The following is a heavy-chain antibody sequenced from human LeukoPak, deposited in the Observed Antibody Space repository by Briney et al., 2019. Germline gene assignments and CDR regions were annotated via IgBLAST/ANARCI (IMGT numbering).Heavy chain of an antibody. CDR2: IDTSGST. J-gene: IGHJ4*02. CDR1: GGSISSGSYY. V-gene: IGHV4-61*02. CDR3: TRGGSLLDLDY. D-gene: IGHD3/OR15-3a*01. Sequence: SETLSLTCTVSGGSISSGSYYWSWIRQPARKGLEWIGRIDTSGSTNYNPSLKSRVSISLDTSKNQFSLKLSSVTAADTAIYYCTRGGSLLDLDYWGQGTLVTVSS.